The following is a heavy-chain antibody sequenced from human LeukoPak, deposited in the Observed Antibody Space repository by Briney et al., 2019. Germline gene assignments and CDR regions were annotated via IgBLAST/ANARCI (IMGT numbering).Heavy chain of an antibody. J-gene: IGHJ4*02. CDR3: ATVYYDSSGFDY. Sequence: ASLKVSCEVSGYTLTELSTHGVRPAPGKGLGWMGGFEPEDGETTYAQKFQVRVPMTEATPTDTAYLELSSLRSEDTAVYYCATVYYDSSGFDYWGQGTLVTVSS. D-gene: IGHD3-22*01. V-gene: IGHV1-24*01. CDR2: FEPEDGET. CDR1: GYTLTELS.